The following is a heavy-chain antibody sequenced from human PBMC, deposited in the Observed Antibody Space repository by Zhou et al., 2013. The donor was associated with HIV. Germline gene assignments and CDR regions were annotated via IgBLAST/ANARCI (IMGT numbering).Heavy chain of an antibody. J-gene: IGHJ2*01. Sequence: QVQLVQSGTDVKKPGSSVKVSCKASGGTFSSYAINWVRQAPGQGLEWMGRIIPIFDTTNYAEKFQGRVTITADESTNTAYMELSSLRSEDTAVYYCAGNPGYCSGGRCYAWYFDLWGRGTLVTVSS. CDR1: GGTFSSYA. CDR3: AGNPGYCSGGRCYAWYFDL. V-gene: IGHV1-69*13. CDR2: IIPIFDTT. D-gene: IGHD2-15*01.